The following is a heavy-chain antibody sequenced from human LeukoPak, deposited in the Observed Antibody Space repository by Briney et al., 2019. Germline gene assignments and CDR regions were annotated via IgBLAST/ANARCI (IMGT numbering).Heavy chain of an antibody. CDR2: ISYDGSNK. CDR3: AKDGLWLLDY. Sequence: PGRSLRLSCAASGFTFSSSGMHWVRQAPGKGLEWVAVISYDGSNKYYADSVKGRFTISRDNSKNTLYLQMNSLRAEDTAVYYCAKDGLWLLDYWGQGTLVTVSS. CDR1: GFTFSSSG. V-gene: IGHV3-30*18. D-gene: IGHD5-24*01. J-gene: IGHJ4*02.